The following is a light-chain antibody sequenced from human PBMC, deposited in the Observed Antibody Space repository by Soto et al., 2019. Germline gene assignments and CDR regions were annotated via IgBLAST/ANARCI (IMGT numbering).Light chain of an antibody. CDR2: TAS. J-gene: IGKJ2*01. CDR1: QSISGF. CDR3: QQYKYYST. Sequence: DSQMTQSPSTLSASVGDRVTITCRASQSISGFLAWYQQKPGRAPKLLIYTASTLASGVPSRFSGSGSETEFTLTISSLQPDDFATYYCQQYKYYSTFGQGTKVDIK. V-gene: IGKV1-5*03.